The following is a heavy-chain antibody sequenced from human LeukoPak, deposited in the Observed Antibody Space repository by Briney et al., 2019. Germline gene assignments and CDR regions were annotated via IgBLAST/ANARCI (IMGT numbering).Heavy chain of an antibody. CDR3: ATGLTYYYGSGNSYYFDY. J-gene: IGHJ4*02. Sequence: ASVKVSCKVSGYTLTELSMHWVRQAPGKGLEWMGGFDPEDGETIYAQKFQGRVTMTEDTSTDTAYMELSSLRSEDTAVYYCATGLTYYYGSGNSYYFDYWGQGTLVTVSS. D-gene: IGHD3-10*01. CDR1: GYTLTELS. CDR2: FDPEDGET. V-gene: IGHV1-24*01.